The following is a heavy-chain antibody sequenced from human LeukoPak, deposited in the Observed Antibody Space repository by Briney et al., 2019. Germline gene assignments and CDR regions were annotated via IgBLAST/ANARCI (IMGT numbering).Heavy chain of an antibody. CDR1: GGSISSSNW. D-gene: IGHD3-22*01. Sequence: SETLSLTCAVSGGSISSSNWWRWVRQPPGKGLEWIGEIYHSGSTNYNPSLKSRVTISVDKSKNQFSLKLSSVTAADTAVYYCARSPVYDSSGYYPDYWGQGTLVTVSS. CDR3: ARSPVYDSSGYYPDY. J-gene: IGHJ4*02. CDR2: IYHSGST. V-gene: IGHV4-4*02.